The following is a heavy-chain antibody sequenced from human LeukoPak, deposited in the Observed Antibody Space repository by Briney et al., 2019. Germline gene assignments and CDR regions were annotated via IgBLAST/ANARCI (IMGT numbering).Heavy chain of an antibody. CDR2: IYYSGTA. CDR3: ARGLNYDYVWGSYRYTPDQSGLDY. J-gene: IGHJ4*02. CDR1: GGSMSSGGYY. V-gene: IGHV4-31*03. D-gene: IGHD3-16*02. Sequence: PSETLSLTCTVSGGSMSSGGYYWSWVRQHPEKGLEWIGYIYYSGTAYYNPSLKSRVTISVDTSKNQFSLKLSSVTAADTAVYYCARGLNYDYVWGSYRYTPDQSGLDYWGQGTLVTVSS.